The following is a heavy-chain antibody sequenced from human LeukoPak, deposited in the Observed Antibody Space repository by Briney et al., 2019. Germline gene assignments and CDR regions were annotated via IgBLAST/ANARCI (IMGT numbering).Heavy chain of an antibody. V-gene: IGHV1-2*02. CDR1: GYTFIGYY. J-gene: IGHJ5*01. Sequence: ASVKVSCTASGYTFIGYYLHWVRQAPGQGLEWMGWMNPKSGGTKYAQKFQDRVTMTRDTSTSTAYLELRSLRFDDTAVYYCARLMGNWFDSWGQGTLVTVSS. CDR2: MNPKSGGT. CDR3: ARLMGNWFDS. D-gene: IGHD2-8*01.